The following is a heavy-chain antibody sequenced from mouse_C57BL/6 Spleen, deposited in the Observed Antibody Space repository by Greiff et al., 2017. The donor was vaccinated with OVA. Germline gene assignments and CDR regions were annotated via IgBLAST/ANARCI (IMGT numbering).Heavy chain of an antibody. CDR3: AREDYGSSYGYFDV. J-gene: IGHJ1*03. CDR1: GFTFSDYY. D-gene: IGHD1-1*01. Sequence: EVMLVESEGGLVQPGRSMKLSCTASGFTFSDYYMAWVRQVPEKGLEWVANINYDGSSTYYLDSLKSRFIISRDNAKNILYLQMSSLKSEDTATYYCAREDYGSSYGYFDVWGTGTTVTVSS. CDR2: INYDGSST. V-gene: IGHV5-16*01.